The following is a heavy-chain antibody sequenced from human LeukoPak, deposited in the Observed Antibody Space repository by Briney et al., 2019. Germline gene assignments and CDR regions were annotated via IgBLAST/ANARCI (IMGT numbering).Heavy chain of an antibody. V-gene: IGHV4-34*01. CDR3: ARCTESGSVVAATGIWFDP. D-gene: IGHD2-15*01. J-gene: IGHJ5*02. CDR1: GGSFSGYY. CDR2: INHSGST. Sequence: SETLSLTCAVYGGSFSGYYWSWIRQPPGKGLEWIGEINHSGSTNYNPSLKSRVTISVDTSKNQFSLKLSSVTAADTAVYYCARCTESGSVVAATGIWFDPWGQGTLVTVSS.